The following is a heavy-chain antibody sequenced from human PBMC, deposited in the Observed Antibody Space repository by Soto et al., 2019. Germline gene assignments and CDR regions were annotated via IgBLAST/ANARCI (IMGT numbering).Heavy chain of an antibody. CDR3: AKDVGGLLESILDN. CDR2: ISGSGGST. Sequence: GGSLRLSCAASGLSFSSYAMTWVRLVPGKGLEWVSTISGSGGSTYYADSVKGRFTISRDNSKNTLFLQMNSLRAEDTALYYCAKDVGGLLESILDNWGQGTLVTVSS. CDR1: GLSFSSYA. V-gene: IGHV3-23*01. D-gene: IGHD1-26*01. J-gene: IGHJ4*02.